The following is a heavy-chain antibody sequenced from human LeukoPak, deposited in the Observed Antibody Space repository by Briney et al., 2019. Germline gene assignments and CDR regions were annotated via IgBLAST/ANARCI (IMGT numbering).Heavy chain of an antibody. V-gene: IGHV4-59*11. CDR2: ISYIGST. D-gene: IGHD4-17*01. Sequence: PSESLSLTCAVSDDSFSSHYWTWIRQPPGKGLEWIGYISYIGSTNYNPSLKSRVTISIDTSKNQFSLKLSSVTAADTAVYYCARDLVTVTRGFDIWGQGTMVSVSS. J-gene: IGHJ3*02. CDR3: ARDLVTVTRGFDI. CDR1: DDSFSSHY.